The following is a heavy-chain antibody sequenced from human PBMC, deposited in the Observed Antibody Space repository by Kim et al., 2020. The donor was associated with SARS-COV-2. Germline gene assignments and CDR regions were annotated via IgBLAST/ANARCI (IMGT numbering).Heavy chain of an antibody. J-gene: IGHJ4*02. Sequence: AQKVQGRVTMTTDTSTRTAYMELRSLRSDDTAMYYCARDDCTTASCYIDYWGQGTLVTVSA. D-gene: IGHD2-2*02. V-gene: IGHV1-18*01. CDR3: ARDDCTTASCYIDY.